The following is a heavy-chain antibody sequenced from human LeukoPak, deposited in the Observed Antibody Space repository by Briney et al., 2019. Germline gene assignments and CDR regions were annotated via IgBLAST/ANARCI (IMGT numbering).Heavy chain of an antibody. D-gene: IGHD1-26*01. CDR2: IYTSGST. CDR1: GGSISSYY. Sequence: PSETLSLTCTVSGGSISSYYWSWIRQPAGKGLEWIGRIYTSGSTNYNPSLKSRVTMSVDTSKNQFSLKLSSVTAADTAVYYCARGRSSWVSGSYFGTFDYWGQGTLVTVSS. V-gene: IGHV4-4*07. J-gene: IGHJ4*02. CDR3: ARGRSSWVSGSYFGTFDY.